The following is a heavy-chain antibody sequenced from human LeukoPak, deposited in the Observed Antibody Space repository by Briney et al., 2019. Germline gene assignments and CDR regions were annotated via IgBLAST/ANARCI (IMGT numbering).Heavy chain of an antibody. CDR3: ARVMVRGVRFNGMDV. CDR1: GFTFSSYG. V-gene: IGHV3-33*01. Sequence: GGSLRLSCAASGFTFSSYGMHWVRQAPGKGLEWVAVIWYDGSNKYYADPVKGRFTISRDNSKNTLYLQMNSLRAEDTAVYYCARVMVRGVRFNGMDVWGKGTTVTVSS. CDR2: IWYDGSNK. J-gene: IGHJ6*04. D-gene: IGHD3-10*01.